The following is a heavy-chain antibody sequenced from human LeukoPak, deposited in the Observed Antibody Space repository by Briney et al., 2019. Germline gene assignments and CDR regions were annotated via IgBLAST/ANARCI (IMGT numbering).Heavy chain of an antibody. CDR3: AKGSGIVGMNFDY. CDR2: ISGSGGST. J-gene: IGHJ4*02. V-gene: IGHV3-23*01. D-gene: IGHD3-22*01. Sequence: GPSLRLSCAASGFTFSSYAMSWVRQAPGKGLEWASAISGSGGSTYYADSVKGRFTISRDNSKNTLYLQMNSLRAEDTAVYYCAKGSGIVGMNFDYWGQGTLVTVSS. CDR1: GFTFSSYA.